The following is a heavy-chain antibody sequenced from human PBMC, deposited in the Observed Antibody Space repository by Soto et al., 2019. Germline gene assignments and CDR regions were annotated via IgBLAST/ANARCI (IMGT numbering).Heavy chain of an antibody. J-gene: IGHJ5*02. V-gene: IGHV4-31*11. CDR1: GGSITSGAYY. CDR2: IHYSGRT. D-gene: IGHD3-22*01. Sequence: SEILPLTCAVSGGSITSGAYYWTWIRQHPGKGLEWIAYIHYSGRTYYNPSLKSRVTISVDTSNNQFSLKLSSVTAADTAVYYCARYYFDSSGYSNWFDPWGQGTLVTVSS. CDR3: ARYYFDSSGYSNWFDP.